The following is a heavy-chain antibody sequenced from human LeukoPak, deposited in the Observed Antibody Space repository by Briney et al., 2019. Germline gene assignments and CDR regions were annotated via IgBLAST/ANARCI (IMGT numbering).Heavy chain of an antibody. CDR2: ITHTGGDS. V-gene: IGHV3-23*01. J-gene: IGHJ4*02. CDR3: GKDKTTYNWWEVIES. CDR1: GFTFSSYA. D-gene: IGHD1-1*01. Sequence: PGGSLRLSCVASGFTFSSYAMTWVRQAPGKGLEWVALITHTGGDSYYADSVKGRFAISRDNSKNTLYPEMNDLRAEDTALYFCGKDKTTYNWWEVIESWGQGALVTVSS.